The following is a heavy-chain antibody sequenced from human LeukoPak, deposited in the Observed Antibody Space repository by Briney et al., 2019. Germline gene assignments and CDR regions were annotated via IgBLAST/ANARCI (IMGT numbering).Heavy chain of an antibody. D-gene: IGHD3-10*01. Sequence: GGSLRLSCAASGFTFSGYSLNWVRQAPGKGLESISYISSGSATIYYADSVKGRFTISRDNAKNSLYLQMTSLRAEDTAIYYCAKANYYGLGSYPNDFDYWGQGTLVTVSS. V-gene: IGHV3-48*01. CDR2: ISSGSATI. CDR3: AKANYYGLGSYPNDFDY. J-gene: IGHJ4*02. CDR1: GFTFSGYS.